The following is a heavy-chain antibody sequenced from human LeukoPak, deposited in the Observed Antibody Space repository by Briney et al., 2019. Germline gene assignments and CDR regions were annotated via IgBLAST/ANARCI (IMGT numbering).Heavy chain of an antibody. Sequence: ASVKVSCKASGYTFTSYDINWVRQATGQGLEWMGWMNPNSGNTGYAQKFQGRVVFTMNTSISTAYLELSSLRAEDTAVYYCARGTRRTRGMFDYWGQGTLVTVSS. J-gene: IGHJ4*02. CDR1: GYTFTSYD. CDR3: ARGTRRTRGMFDY. D-gene: IGHD3-16*01. CDR2: MNPNSGNT. V-gene: IGHV1-8*03.